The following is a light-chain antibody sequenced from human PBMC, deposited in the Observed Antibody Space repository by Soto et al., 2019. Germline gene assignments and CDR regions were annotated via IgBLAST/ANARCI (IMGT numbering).Light chain of an antibody. CDR1: SSDVGGYNY. V-gene: IGLV2-8*01. J-gene: IGLJ2*01. Sequence: QSALTQPPSASGSPGQSVTISCTGTSSDVGGYNYVSWYQQHPGKAPKLMIYEVSKRPSGVPDRFSGSKSGNTASLTVSGLQAEDGADYSCSSYAGSNNLVFGGGTKLTVL. CDR2: EVS. CDR3: SSYAGSNNLV.